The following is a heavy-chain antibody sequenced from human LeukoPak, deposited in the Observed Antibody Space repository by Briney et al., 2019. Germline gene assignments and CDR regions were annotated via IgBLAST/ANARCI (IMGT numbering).Heavy chain of an antibody. J-gene: IGHJ4*02. D-gene: IGHD3-10*01. CDR2: IYIGGST. CDR3: ARELITMVRGVIRALTFDY. Sequence: PGRSLRLSCAASGFTFSTYAMHWVRQAPGKGLEWVSIIYIGGSTYYADSVKGRFTISRDNSKNTVYLQMNSLRAEDTAVYYCARELITMVRGVIRALTFDYWGQGTLVTVSS. CDR1: GFTFSTYA. V-gene: IGHV3-53*01.